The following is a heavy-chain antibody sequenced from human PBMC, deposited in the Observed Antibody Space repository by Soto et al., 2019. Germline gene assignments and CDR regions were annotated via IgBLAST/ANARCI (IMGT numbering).Heavy chain of an antibody. CDR3: AHTRLAAAGYYYYGMDV. J-gene: IGHJ6*02. CDR2: IYWDDDK. CDR1: GFSLSTSGVG. D-gene: IGHD6-13*01. Sequence: QITLKESGPTLVKPTQTLTLTCTFSGFSLSTSGVGVGWIRQPPGKALEWLALIYWDDDKRYSPSLKSRLTITKDTSQHQLVLTMTNMDPVDTATYSCAHTRLAAAGYYYYGMDVWGQGTPVTLSS. V-gene: IGHV2-5*02.